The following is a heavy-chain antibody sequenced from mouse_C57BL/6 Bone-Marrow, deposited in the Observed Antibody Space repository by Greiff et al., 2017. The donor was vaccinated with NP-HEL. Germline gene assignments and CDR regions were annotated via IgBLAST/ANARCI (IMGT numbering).Heavy chain of an antibody. CDR2: IDPENGDT. CDR1: GFNIKDDY. D-gene: IGHD2-1*01. CDR3: TTYDGNYEFAY. V-gene: IGHV14-4*01. Sequence: VQLQQSGAELVRPGASVKLSCTASGFNIKDDYMHWVKQRPEQGLEWIGWIDPENGDTEYASKFQGKATITADTSSNTAYLQLSSLTSEDTAVYYCTTYDGNYEFAYWGQGTLVTVSA. J-gene: IGHJ3*01.